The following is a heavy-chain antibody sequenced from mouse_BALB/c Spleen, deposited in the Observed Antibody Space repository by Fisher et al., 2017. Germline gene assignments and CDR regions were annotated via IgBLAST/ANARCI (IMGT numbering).Heavy chain of an antibody. CDR3: NKVITTDFDV. Sequence: KFKGKATLTVDKSSSTAFMHLNSLTSEDSAVYYCNKVITTDFDVWGAGTTVTVSS. J-gene: IGHJ1*01. D-gene: IGHD2-4*01. V-gene: IGHV1S135*01.